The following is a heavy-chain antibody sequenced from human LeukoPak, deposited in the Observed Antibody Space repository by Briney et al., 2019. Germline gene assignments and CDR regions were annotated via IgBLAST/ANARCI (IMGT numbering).Heavy chain of an antibody. D-gene: IGHD6-19*01. CDR2: INHSGST. CDR3: ARGRVGYSSGWPRLYYMDV. V-gene: IGHV4-34*01. CDR1: GGSFSGYY. J-gene: IGHJ6*03. Sequence: SSETLSLTCAVYGGSFSGYYWSWIRQPPGKGLEWIGEINHSGSTNYNPSLKSRVTISVDTSKNQFSLKLSSVTAADTAVYYCARGRVGYSSGWPRLYYMDVWGKGTTVTVSS.